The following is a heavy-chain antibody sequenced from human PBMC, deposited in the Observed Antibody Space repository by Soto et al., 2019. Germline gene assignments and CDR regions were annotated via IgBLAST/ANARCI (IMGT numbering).Heavy chain of an antibody. D-gene: IGHD1-1*01. CDR2: ISAHNGNT. CDR1: GYGFTTYG. CDR3: ARGRYGDY. J-gene: IGHJ4*02. V-gene: IGHV1-18*01. Sequence: QVHLVQSGAEVKKPGASVKVSCKGSGYGFTTYGITWVRQAPGQGLEWMAWISAHNGNTNYAQKVQGRVTVTRDTSTSQAYMELRSLRYDDTAVDYCARGRYGDYWGQGALVTVSS.